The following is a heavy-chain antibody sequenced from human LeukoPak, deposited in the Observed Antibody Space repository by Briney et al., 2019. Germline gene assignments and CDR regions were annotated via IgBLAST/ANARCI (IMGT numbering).Heavy chain of an antibody. CDR1: GFTFSSYW. CDR3: ARGGITMVRGPKGGYNWFDP. J-gene: IGHJ5*02. V-gene: IGHV3-7*01. D-gene: IGHD3-10*01. Sequence: TGGSLRLSCAASGFTFSSYWMSWVRQAPGKGLEWVANIKQDGSEKYYVDSVKGRFTISRDNAKNSLYLQMNSLRAGDRAVYYCARGGITMVRGPKGGYNWFDPWGQGTLVTVSS. CDR2: IKQDGSEK.